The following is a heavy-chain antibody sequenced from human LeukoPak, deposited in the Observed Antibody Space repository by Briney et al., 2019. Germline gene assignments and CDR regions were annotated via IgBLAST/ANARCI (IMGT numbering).Heavy chain of an antibody. CDR2: IYNDGGRT. V-gene: IGHV3-53*01. Sequence: GGSLRLSCAASGVTVTSNYMSWVRQAPGKGLEWVSLIYNDGGRTYYADSVRGRFTISRDTSEGTVYLQMDSLRPEDTAVYYCATDGYHYFDYWGQGTLVTVSS. D-gene: IGHD5-12*01. J-gene: IGHJ4*02. CDR3: ATDGYHYFDY. CDR1: GVTVTSNY.